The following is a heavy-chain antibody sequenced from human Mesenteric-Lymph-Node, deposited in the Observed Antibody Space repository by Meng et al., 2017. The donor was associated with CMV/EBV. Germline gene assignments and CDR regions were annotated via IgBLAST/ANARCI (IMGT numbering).Heavy chain of an antibody. J-gene: IGHJ6*02. CDR3: AREDAAIVVVPAAIQRLNYGMDV. CDR1: GFTFSSYA. V-gene: IGHV3-21*01. Sequence: GESLKISCAASGFTFSSYAMHWVRQAPGKGLEWVSSISSSSSYIYYADSVKGRFTISRDNAKNSLYLQMNSLRAEDTAVYYCAREDAAIVVVPAAIQRLNYGMDVWGQGTTVTVSS. CDR2: ISSSSSYI. D-gene: IGHD2-2*01.